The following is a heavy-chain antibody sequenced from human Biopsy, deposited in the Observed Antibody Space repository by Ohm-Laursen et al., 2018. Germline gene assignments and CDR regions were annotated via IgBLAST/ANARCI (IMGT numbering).Heavy chain of an antibody. CDR3: ATKLTGYFHH. D-gene: IGHD3-9*01. J-gene: IGHJ1*01. CDR1: GYTFTSYY. Sequence: ALVKVSCNASGYTFTSYYMHWVRQAPGQGLEWLGGNIPILGTGNYAQKFQDRVTVAADTSTSTATMELRSLRSDDTAVYYCATKLTGYFHHWGQGTLVIVSS. CDR2: NIPILGTG. V-gene: IGHV1-69*06.